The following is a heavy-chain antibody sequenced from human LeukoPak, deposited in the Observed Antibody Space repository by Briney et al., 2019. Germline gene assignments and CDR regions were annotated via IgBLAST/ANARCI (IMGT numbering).Heavy chain of an antibody. CDR1: VDTWSSCG. D-gene: IGHD3-22*01. V-gene: IGHV1-69*01. CDR3: ARGEYDSSGYYY. Sequence: GASETLSCNAAVDTWSSCGISWVRNGPRQGLEWMGGIIPIFGTANHAQKFQGRATITADESTSTAYMALSSLRSEDTAVYYCARGEYDSSGYYYWGQGTLVTVSS. J-gene: IGHJ4*02. CDR2: IIPIFGTA.